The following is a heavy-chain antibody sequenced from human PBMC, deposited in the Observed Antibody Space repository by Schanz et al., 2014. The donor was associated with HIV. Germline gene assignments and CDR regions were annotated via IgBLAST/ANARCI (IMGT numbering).Heavy chain of an antibody. Sequence: VQLLESGGGLVQPGGSLRLSCAGSGFSFDTFGIHWVRQAPGKGLEWLAVISYDGRNKKFANSVNGRFTISRDNSKNTLYLQMTTLRIDDTAVYYCAKPEYDSRGNSQSHFDYWGQGTLVTVSS. D-gene: IGHD3-22*01. CDR1: GFSFDTFG. CDR2: ISYDGRNK. J-gene: IGHJ4*02. V-gene: IGHV3-30*18. CDR3: AKPEYDSRGNSQSHFDY.